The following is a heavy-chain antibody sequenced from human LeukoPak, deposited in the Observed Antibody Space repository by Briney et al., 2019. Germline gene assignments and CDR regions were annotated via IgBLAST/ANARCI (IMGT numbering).Heavy chain of an antibody. CDR2: INPNSGGT. CDR1: GYTFTDYY. Sequence: ASVKVSCKASGYTFTDYYMHWVRQAPGQGLEWMGWINPNSGGTNYAQKFQGRVTMTRDTSISTAYMELSRLRSDDTAVYYCASCPEHYGVFRRNYFDYWGQGTLVTVSS. V-gene: IGHV1-2*02. CDR3: ASCPEHYGVFRRNYFDY. D-gene: IGHD4-17*01. J-gene: IGHJ4*02.